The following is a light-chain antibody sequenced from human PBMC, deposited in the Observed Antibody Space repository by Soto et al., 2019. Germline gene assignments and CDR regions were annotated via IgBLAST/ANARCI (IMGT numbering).Light chain of an antibody. CDR1: QCLLHPNDHTY. CDR2: LAS. J-gene: IGKJ1*01. Sequence: IVLTQSPLYLPVAPGEPASISCRSSQCLLHPNDHTYLDWYIQKPGQSPQLLTYLASNRAAGVPDRFSGTGSGTDFTLQISSVEADDVGIYYCMQALQSPTFGQGTKVDIK. V-gene: IGKV2-28*01. CDR3: MQALQSPT.